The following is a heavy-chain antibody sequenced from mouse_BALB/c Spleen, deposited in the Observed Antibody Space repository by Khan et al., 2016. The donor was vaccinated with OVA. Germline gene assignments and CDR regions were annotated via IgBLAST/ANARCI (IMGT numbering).Heavy chain of an antibody. CDR1: GYTFTSYY. CDR2: INPNNGDS. CDR3: ARSGYGNPFAY. Sequence: QVRLQQSGAELVKPGTSVKISCKASGYTFTSYYMYWVKQRPGQGLEWIGGINPNNGDSNFNEKFKSKATLTVDKSSSTAYMQLGILTSDDSAVYYCARSGYGNPFAYWGQGTLVTVSA. D-gene: IGHD2-1*01. V-gene: IGHV1S81*02. J-gene: IGHJ3*01.